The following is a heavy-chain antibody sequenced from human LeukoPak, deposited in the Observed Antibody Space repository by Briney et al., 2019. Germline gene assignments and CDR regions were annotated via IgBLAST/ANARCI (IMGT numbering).Heavy chain of an antibody. J-gene: IGHJ3*02. CDR2: ISSSSSYI. V-gene: IGHV3-21*01. CDR3: ARDYYDSSGYYWDAFDI. D-gene: IGHD3-22*01. Sequence: PGGPLRLSCAASGFTFSSYSMNWVRQAPGKGLEWVSSISSSSSYIYYADSVKGRFTISRDNAKNSLYLQMNSLRAEDTAVYYCARDYYDSSGYYWDAFDIWGQGTMVTVSS. CDR1: GFTFSSYS.